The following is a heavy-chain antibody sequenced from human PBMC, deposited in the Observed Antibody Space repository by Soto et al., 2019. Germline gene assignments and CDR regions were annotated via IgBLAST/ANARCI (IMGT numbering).Heavy chain of an antibody. J-gene: IGHJ4*02. CDR2: ISSSSSYI. CDR1: GFTFSSYS. D-gene: IGHD3-10*01. V-gene: IGHV3-21*01. CDR3: ARAVPRGVFDY. Sequence: GSLRLSCAASGFTFSSYSMNWVRQAPGKGLEWVSSISSSSSYIYYADSVKGRFTISRDNAKNSLYLQMNSLRAEDTAVYYCARAVPRGVFDYWGQGTLVTVSS.